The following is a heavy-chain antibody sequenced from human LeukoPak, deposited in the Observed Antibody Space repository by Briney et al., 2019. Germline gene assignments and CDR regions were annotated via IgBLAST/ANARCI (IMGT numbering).Heavy chain of an antibody. CDR3: ASEVGTTDY. J-gene: IGHJ4*02. Sequence: ASVKVSCKPSGYAFTGYYIQWVRQAPGQGLEWMGWINPQSGGTNYAQKFQGRVTMTRDTSTSTVYMELSSLRSEDTAVYYCASEVGTTDYWGQGTLVTVSS. V-gene: IGHV1-2*02. CDR1: GYAFTGYY. CDR2: INPQSGGT. D-gene: IGHD1-26*01.